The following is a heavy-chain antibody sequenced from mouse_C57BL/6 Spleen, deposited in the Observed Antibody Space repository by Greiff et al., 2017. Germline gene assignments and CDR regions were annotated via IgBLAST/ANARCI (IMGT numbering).Heavy chain of an antibody. CDR1: GYTFTSYG. Sequence: VKLQESGAELARPGASVKLSCKASGYTFTSYGISWVKQRTGQGLEWIGEIYPRSGNTYYNEKFKGKATLTADKSSSTAYMELRSLTSEDSAVYFCARRGIYYDYGGDYWGQGTTLTVSS. CDR3: ARRGIYYDYGGDY. CDR2: IYPRSGNT. V-gene: IGHV1-81*01. J-gene: IGHJ2*01. D-gene: IGHD2-4*01.